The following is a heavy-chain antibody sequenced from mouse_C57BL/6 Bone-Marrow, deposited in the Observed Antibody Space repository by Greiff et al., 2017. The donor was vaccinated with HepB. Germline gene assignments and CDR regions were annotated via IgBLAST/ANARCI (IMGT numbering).Heavy chain of an antibody. V-gene: IGHV5-9-1*02. CDR2: ISSGGDYI. CDR1: GFTFSSYA. D-gene: IGHD1-1*01. Sequence: EVQLVESGEGLVKPGGSLKLSCAASGFTFSSYAMSWVRQTPEKRLEWVAYISSGGDYIYYADTVKGRCTISRDNARNTLYLQMSSLKSEDTAMYYCTREITPVPSGYFDVWGTGTTVTVSS. CDR3: TREITPVPSGYFDV. J-gene: IGHJ1*03.